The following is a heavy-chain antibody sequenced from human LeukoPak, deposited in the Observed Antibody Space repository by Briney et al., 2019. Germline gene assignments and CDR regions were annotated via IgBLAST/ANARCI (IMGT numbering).Heavy chain of an antibody. CDR1: GYTFTSYC. D-gene: IGHD1-26*01. CDR2: INPSGGST. Sequence: VASVKVSCKASGYTFTSYCMHWVRQAPGQGLEWMGIINPSGGSTSYAQKFQGRVTMTRDTSTSTVYMELSSLRSEDTAVYYCAVLVGATTPFDYWGQGTLVTVSS. V-gene: IGHV1-46*01. CDR3: AVLVGATTPFDY. J-gene: IGHJ4*02.